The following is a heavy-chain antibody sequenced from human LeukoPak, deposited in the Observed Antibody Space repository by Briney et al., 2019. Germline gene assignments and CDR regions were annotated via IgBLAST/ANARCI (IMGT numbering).Heavy chain of an antibody. J-gene: IGHJ4*02. CDR1: GFTFSSYS. V-gene: IGHV3-21*01. CDR3: ARALFYYDISESPFSY. D-gene: IGHD3-9*01. Sequence: GGSLRLSCAASGFTFSSYSMNWVRQAPGKGLEWVSSISSSSSSYIYYADSVKGRFTISRDNAKNSLYLQMNGLRAEDTAVYYCARALFYYDISESPFSYWGQGTLVTVSS. CDR2: ISSSSSSYI.